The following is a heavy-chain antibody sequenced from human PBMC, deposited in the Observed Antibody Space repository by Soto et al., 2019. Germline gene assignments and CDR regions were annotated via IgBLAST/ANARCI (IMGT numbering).Heavy chain of an antibody. CDR3: TRGAGNSWVYEYGMDV. D-gene: IGHD6-13*01. J-gene: IGHJ6*02. CDR1: GFTVSSKF. CDR2: IHRGGTT. Sequence: EVQLVESGGGLIQPGGSLRLSCAASGFTVSSKFMTWVRQAPGKGLEWVSNIHRGGTTYYADAVRGRFSVSSDNSKNALFLQMNSLRVEDTAVYFCTRGAGNSWVYEYGMDVWGQGTAVTVSS. V-gene: IGHV3-53*01.